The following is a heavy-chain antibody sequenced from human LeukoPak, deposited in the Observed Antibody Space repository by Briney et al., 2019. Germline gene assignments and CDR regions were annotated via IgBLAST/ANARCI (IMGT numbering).Heavy chain of an antibody. D-gene: IGHD6-6*01. CDR3: TRGLSIATRPAYYFDY. Sequence: GASVKVSCKASGHTFTDYYMHWVRQAPGQGFEWMGRINPNSGGTNYAQKFQGRVTMTRDTSISTAYMELTSLRSDDTAVYYCTRGLSIATRPAYYFDYWGQGTLVTVSS. CDR1: GHTFTDYY. CDR2: INPNSGGT. J-gene: IGHJ4*02. V-gene: IGHV1-2*06.